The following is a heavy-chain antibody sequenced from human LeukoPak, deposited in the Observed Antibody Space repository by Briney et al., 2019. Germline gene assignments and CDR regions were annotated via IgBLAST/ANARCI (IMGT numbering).Heavy chain of an antibody. D-gene: IGHD5-12*01. J-gene: IGHJ4*02. V-gene: IGHV3-7*03. CDR2: IKEDGSEK. Sequence: GGSLRLSCAASGFTFSSYGMSWVRQAPGKGLEWVANIKEDGSEKYYVDSVKGRFTISRDNSKNSLYLQMNSLRAEDTALYYCAKDSAYSGYDAFDYWGQGTLVTVSS. CDR1: GFTFSSYG. CDR3: AKDSAYSGYDAFDY.